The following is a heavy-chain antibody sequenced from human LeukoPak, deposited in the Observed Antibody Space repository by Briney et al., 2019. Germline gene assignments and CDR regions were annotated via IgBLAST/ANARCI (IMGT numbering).Heavy chain of an antibody. CDR2: IHYDGSNK. D-gene: IGHD4/OR15-4a*01. V-gene: IGHV3-30*14. J-gene: IGHJ4*02. CDR1: GFTFSSYE. CDR3: ARRAGAYSHPYDY. Sequence: GGSLRLSCAASGFTFSSYEMNWVRQAPGKGLDWVAFIHYDGSNKYYADSVKGRFTISRDNSKNTLYLQMNSLRAEDTAVYYCARRAGAYSHPYDYWGQGTLVTVSS.